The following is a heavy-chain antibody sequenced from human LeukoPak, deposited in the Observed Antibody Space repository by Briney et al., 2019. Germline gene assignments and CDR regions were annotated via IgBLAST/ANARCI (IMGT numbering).Heavy chain of an antibody. D-gene: IGHD4-17*01. CDR1: AGTFSSYA. J-gene: IGHJ4*02. CDR2: IIPIFGTA. CDR3: ASLTSGYGDFDY. V-gene: IGHV1-69*05. Sequence: SVKVSCKASAGTFSSYAISWVRQAPGQGLEWMGRIIPIFGTANYAQKFQGRVTTTTDESTSTAYMELSSLRSEDTAVYYCASLTSGYGDFDYWGQGTLVTVSS.